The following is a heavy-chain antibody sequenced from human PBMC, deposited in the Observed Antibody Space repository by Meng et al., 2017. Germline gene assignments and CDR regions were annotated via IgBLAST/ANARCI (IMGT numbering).Heavy chain of an antibody. V-gene: IGHV4-34*01. Sequence: QVQLQQWGAGLLQPSATLSLTCAVDGGSLSGYYWSWIRQPPGKGLEWIGEINHSGSTNYNPSLKSRVTISVDTSKNQFSLKLSSVTAADTAVYYCAYATTVSNWGQGTLVTVSS. J-gene: IGHJ4*02. D-gene: IGHD4-11*01. CDR3: AYATTVSN. CDR2: INHSGST. CDR1: GGSLSGYY.